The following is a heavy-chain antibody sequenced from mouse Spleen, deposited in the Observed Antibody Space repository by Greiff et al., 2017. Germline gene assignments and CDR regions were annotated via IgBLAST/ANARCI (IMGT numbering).Heavy chain of an antibody. CDR2: IYPGDGDT. Sequence: VQLQESGAELVKPGASVKISCKASGYAFSSYWMNWVKQRPGKGLEWIGQIYPGDGDTNYNGKFKGKATLTADKSSSTAYMQLSSLTSEDSAVYFCARGDYYGWFAYWGQGTLVTVSA. J-gene: IGHJ3*01. CDR3: ARGDYYGWFAY. CDR1: GYAFSSYW. V-gene: IGHV1-80*01. D-gene: IGHD1-1*01.